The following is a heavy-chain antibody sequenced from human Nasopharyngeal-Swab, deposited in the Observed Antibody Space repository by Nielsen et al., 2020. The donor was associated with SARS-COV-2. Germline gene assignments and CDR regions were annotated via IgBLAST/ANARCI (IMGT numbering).Heavy chain of an antibody. CDR3: ARVGEDYDSSGYHYEPTHFGF. D-gene: IGHD3-22*01. CDR1: GYTFPDYG. J-gene: IGHJ4*02. V-gene: IGHV1-18*01. CDR2: VSAYNGDT. Sequence: ASVKVSCKASGYTFPDYGIAWLRQAPGQGLQWMGWVSAYNGDTNYAQKFQGRVTMTTDTSTSTAYMEVRSLRPDATAIYYCARVGEDYDSSGYHYEPTHFGFWGQGSLVTVSS.